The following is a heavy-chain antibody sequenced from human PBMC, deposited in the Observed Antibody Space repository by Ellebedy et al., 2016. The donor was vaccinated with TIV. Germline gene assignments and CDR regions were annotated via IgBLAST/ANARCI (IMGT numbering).Heavy chain of an antibody. V-gene: IGHV4-31*03. CDR2: IYYSGRT. Sequence: SETLSLTCRVSGASIDSGGYYWNWIRHHPGTGLEWIGYIYYSGRTEYNPSLKSRVSMSVDPSKTQFSLRLTSGTAADTAVYFCARDANDYGIDAFDIWGHGTMVTVSA. CDR3: ARDANDYGIDAFDI. J-gene: IGHJ3*02. CDR1: GASIDSGGYY. D-gene: IGHD4-17*01.